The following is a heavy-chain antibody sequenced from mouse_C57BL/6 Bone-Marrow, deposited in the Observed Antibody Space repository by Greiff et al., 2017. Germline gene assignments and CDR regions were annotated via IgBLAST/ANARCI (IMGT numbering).Heavy chain of an antibody. J-gene: IGHJ3*01. Sequence: QVQLKESGAELARPGASVKMSCKASGYNFNSYTMHWVKQRPGQGLEWIGYINPSSGYTKYNQKFKDKATLTADKSSSTAYMQLSSLTSEDSAVYYCARTLWLRRAWFAYWGQGTLVTVSA. V-gene: IGHV1-4*01. CDR3: ARTLWLRRAWFAY. CDR2: INPSSGYT. CDR1: GYNFNSYT. D-gene: IGHD2-2*01.